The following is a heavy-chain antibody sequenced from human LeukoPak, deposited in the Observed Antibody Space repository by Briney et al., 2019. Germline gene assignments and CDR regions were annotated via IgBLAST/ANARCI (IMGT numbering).Heavy chain of an antibody. V-gene: IGHV3-23*01. CDR2: ISGSGTGT. CDR3: AKRAARAFDI. Sequence: GGSLRLSCAASGFTFSSYVMGWVRQAPGKGLECVSTISGSGTGTYYAGSVKGRFTISRDNSKNTLYLQISSLRPEDTAVYYCAKRAARAFDIWGQGTLVTVSS. CDR1: GFTFSSYV. J-gene: IGHJ3*02. D-gene: IGHD6-6*01.